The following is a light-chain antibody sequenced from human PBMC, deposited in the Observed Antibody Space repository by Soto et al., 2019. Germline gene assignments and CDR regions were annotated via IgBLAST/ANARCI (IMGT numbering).Light chain of an antibody. Sequence: DIVMTQSPDSLAVSLGERATINCKSSQTVLYSSSNKNYLAWYQQKPGQPPKLLIYWASTRESGVPDRFSGSGSATDFTLTISSLQAEDVAVYHCQQYYSSPTFGQGTKVEIK. CDR3: QQYYSSPT. CDR1: QTVLYSSSNKNY. V-gene: IGKV4-1*01. J-gene: IGKJ1*01. CDR2: WAS.